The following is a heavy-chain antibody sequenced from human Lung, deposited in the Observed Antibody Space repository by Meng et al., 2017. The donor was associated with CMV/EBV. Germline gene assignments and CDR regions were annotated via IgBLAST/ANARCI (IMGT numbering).Heavy chain of an antibody. J-gene: IGHJ4*02. V-gene: IGHV4-30-4*01. CDR3: ARDPSYDTSTYLGD. CDR1: GASISSGDYW. D-gene: IGHD3-22*01. CDR2: IYYSGST. Sequence: SGASISSGDYWWNWIRQPPGKGLEWIGSIYYSGSTFSNPSLKSRVAISVDTSKNQLSLKLSSVTAADTAVYYCARDPSYDTSTYLGDWGQGTLVTVSS.